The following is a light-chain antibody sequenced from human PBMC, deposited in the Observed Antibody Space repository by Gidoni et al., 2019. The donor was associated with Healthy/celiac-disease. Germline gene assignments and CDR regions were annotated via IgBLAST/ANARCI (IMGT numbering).Light chain of an antibody. CDR3: QQYDNIPLT. CDR2: DAS. CDR1: QDISNY. J-gene: IGKJ4*01. V-gene: IGKV1-33*01. Sequence: DIHMPQSPSSLSASVGDRVTITCQASQDISNYLNWYQQKPGKAPKLLIYDASNLETGVPSRFSGSGSGTDFTFTISSLQPEDIATYYCQQYDNIPLTFGGGTKVEIK.